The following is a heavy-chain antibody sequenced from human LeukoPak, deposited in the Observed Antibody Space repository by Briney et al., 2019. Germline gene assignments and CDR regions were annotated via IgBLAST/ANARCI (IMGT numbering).Heavy chain of an antibody. CDR1: GFTFSGHW. J-gene: IGHJ4*02. Sequence: PGGSLRLSCAASGFTFSGHWMSWVRQAPGKGLEWVSSISSSSSYIYYADSVKGRFTISRDNAKNSLYLQMNSLRAEDTAVYYCARVERGTTARTDYWGQGTLVTVSS. CDR2: ISSSSSYI. D-gene: IGHD7-27*01. V-gene: IGHV3-21*01. CDR3: ARVERGTTARTDY.